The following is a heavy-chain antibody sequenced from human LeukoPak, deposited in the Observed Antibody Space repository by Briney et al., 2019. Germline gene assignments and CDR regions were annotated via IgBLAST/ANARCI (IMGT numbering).Heavy chain of an antibody. CDR1: GFTVSNNY. CDR3: AVYSSLDY. Sequence: GGSLRLSCAASGFTVSNNYMSWVRQAPGKGLEWVSLIYSGGNTYYAGSVRGRFSISRDNSKNTLYLQMNSLRAEDTAIYYCAVYSSLDYWSQGTLVTVSS. V-gene: IGHV3-53*01. D-gene: IGHD3-22*01. CDR2: IYSGGNT. J-gene: IGHJ4*02.